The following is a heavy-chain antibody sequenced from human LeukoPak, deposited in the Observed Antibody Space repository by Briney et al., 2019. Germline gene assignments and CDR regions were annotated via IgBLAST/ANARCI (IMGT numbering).Heavy chain of an antibody. Sequence: SVKVSCKASGGTFSSYAISWVRQAPGQGLEWMGGIIPIFGTANYAQKFQGRVTITRDTSASTAYMELSSLRSEDTAVYYCAREVGWSQYYFDYWGQGTLVTVSS. CDR1: GGTFSSYA. V-gene: IGHV1-69*05. CDR3: AREVGWSQYYFDY. D-gene: IGHD2-15*01. CDR2: IIPIFGTA. J-gene: IGHJ4*02.